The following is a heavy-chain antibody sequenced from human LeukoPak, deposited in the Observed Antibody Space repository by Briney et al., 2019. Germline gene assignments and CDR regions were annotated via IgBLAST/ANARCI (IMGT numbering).Heavy chain of an antibody. CDR3: ARDMVPTAAAGTLNWFDP. Sequence: SVKVSCKASGGTFSSYAISWVRQAPGQGLEWMGRIIPILGIANYAQKFQGRVTITADKSTSTAYMELSSLRSEDTAVHYCARDMVPTAAAGTLNWFDPWGQGTLVTVPS. V-gene: IGHV1-69*04. D-gene: IGHD6-13*01. J-gene: IGHJ5*02. CDR2: IIPILGIA. CDR1: GGTFSSYA.